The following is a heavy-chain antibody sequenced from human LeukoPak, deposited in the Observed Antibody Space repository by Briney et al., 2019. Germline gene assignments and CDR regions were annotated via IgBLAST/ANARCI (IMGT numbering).Heavy chain of an antibody. CDR3: ARRSLGTIDY. CDR1: GYSISSGYY. Sequence: KPSETLSLTCAVSGYSISSGYYWGWIRQPTGKGLEWIGSIYHSGSTYYNPSLKNRVTISVDTSKNQFSLKLSSVTAADTAVYYCARRSLGTIDYRGQGTLVTVSS. J-gene: IGHJ4*02. V-gene: IGHV4-38-2*01. CDR2: IYHSGST. D-gene: IGHD3/OR15-3a*01.